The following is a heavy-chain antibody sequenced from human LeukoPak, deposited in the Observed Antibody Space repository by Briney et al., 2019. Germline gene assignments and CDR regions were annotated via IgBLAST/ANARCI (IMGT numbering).Heavy chain of an antibody. CDR1: GGTFSSYA. CDR3: AREVRVAMAGFDY. J-gene: IGHJ4*02. D-gene: IGHD6-19*01. CDR2: IIPIFGTA. Sequence: GSSVKVSCKASGGTFSSYAISWVRQAPGQGLEWMGGIIPIFGTANYAQKFQGRVTMTRDMSTSTVYMELSSLRSEDTAVYYCAREVRVAMAGFDYWGQGTLVTVSS. V-gene: IGHV1-69*05.